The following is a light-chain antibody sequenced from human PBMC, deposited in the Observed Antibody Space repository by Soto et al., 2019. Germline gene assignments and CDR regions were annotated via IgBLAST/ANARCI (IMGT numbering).Light chain of an antibody. CDR1: SSDVGRYNH. V-gene: IGLV2-11*01. J-gene: IGLJ1*01. CDR3: CSYAGGFYV. CDR2: DVT. Sequence: QSALTQPRSVSGSPGRSVTISCTGTSSDVGRYNHVSWYQQHPGKAPKLMIYDVTKRPSGVPDRFSGSKSGNTASLTISGLQAEDEADFYCCSYAGGFYVFGSGTKLTVL.